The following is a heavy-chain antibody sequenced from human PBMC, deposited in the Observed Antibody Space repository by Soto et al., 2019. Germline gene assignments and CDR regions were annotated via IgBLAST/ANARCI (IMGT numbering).Heavy chain of an antibody. J-gene: IGHJ6*02. CDR2: ITPMFGTP. CDR1: GGTFRSYA. CDR3: ARSVVVTAMRFSYYAIDA. D-gene: IGHD2-21*02. V-gene: IGHV1-69*15. Sequence: QVQMVQSGAEVKKPGSSVKVSCKPSGGTFRSYAISWVRQAPGQGLEWMGRITPMFGTPNYAQKFQGRVTITADESTSTAYMELSSLRSEDTAVYYCARSVVVTAMRFSYYAIDAWGQGTTVTVSS.